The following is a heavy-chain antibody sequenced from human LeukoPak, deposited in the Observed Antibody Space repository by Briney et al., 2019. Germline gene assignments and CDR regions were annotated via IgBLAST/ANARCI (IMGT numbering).Heavy chain of an antibody. J-gene: IGHJ6*02. D-gene: IGHD3-16*01. CDR1: GFTVSSNY. CDR3: ARVSAFGTDYYYYGMDV. CDR2: IYSGGST. Sequence: GGSLRLSCAASGFTVSSNYMSWVRQAPGKGLEWVSVIYSGGSTYYADSVKGRFTISRDNSKNTLYLQMNSLRAEYTAVYYCARVSAFGTDYYYYGMDVWGQGTTVTVSS. V-gene: IGHV3-66*01.